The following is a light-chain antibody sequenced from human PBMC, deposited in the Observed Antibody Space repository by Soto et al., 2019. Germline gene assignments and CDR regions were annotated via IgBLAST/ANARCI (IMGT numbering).Light chain of an antibody. Sequence: QSALAQHACVYVSPGQSISVSCTGTSSAVGAYNSVSWYQQHPHRAPQVIIYKGTQRPSGVSNRFSGSTSGNAASLTISALLADGEADYFCCSSSPESTYVFGTGTKVTFL. J-gene: IGLJ1*01. CDR2: KGT. V-gene: IGLV2-23*01. CDR1: SSAVGAYNS. CDR3: CSSSPESTYV.